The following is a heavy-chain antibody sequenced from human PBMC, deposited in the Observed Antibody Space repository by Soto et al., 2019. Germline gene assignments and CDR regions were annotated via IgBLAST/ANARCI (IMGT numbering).Heavy chain of an antibody. D-gene: IGHD6-13*01. CDR2: ISSFSNYM. V-gene: IGHV3-21*01. Sequence: EVQLVESGGGLVKPGGSLRLSCAVSGFTFNSYSMNWVRQAPGKGLKWVSSISSFSNYMYYTDSVKGRFTISRDNARNSLYLQMNSLRAEDTAVYYCARAGGYSRTTPNPIAYDMDVWGQGTTVTVSS. J-gene: IGHJ6*02. CDR3: ARAGGYSRTTPNPIAYDMDV. CDR1: GFTFNSYS.